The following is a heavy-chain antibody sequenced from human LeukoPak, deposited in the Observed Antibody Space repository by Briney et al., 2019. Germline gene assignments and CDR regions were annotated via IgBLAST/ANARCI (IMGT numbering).Heavy chain of an antibody. CDR1: GFTFSSYA. J-gene: IGHJ4*02. V-gene: IGHV3-23*01. CDR3: CSYHEILTGY. Sequence: PGGSLRLSCAASGFTFSSYAMRWVHQAPGKGREWVSAISGSGGNTYYADSVKGRFTTSRDNSNNTLYLHMNSLRAEDTAVYFCCSYHEILTGYWRQGTLVTVSS. CDR2: ISGSGGNT. D-gene: IGHD3-9*01.